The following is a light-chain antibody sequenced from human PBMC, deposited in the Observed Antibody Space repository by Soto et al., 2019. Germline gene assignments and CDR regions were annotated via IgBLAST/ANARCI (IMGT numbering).Light chain of an antibody. Sequence: DIVMTQSPDSLTVSLGARATINCESSQSVLYRSNKKNYLAWYQQKAGPPPKLRIYWASTRESGVPDRFSSRGSVPDFTLTISSLHVYDVANYYGQQLHTSTLYLGGGTMVDI. V-gene: IGKV4-1*01. CDR1: QSVLYRSNKKNY. J-gene: IGKJ4*01. CDR3: QQLHTSTLY. CDR2: WAS.